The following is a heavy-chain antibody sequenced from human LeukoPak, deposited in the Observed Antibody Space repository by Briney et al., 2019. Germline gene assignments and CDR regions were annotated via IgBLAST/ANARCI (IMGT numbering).Heavy chain of an antibody. V-gene: IGHV4-59*08. D-gene: IGHD2-8*01. CDR1: GGSISGYY. CDR2: IHYSGST. CDR3: ARQAHCTSNLCYPFDY. J-gene: IGHJ4*02. Sequence: SETLSLTCTVSGGSISGYYWSWIRQVPGKGLEWIGYIHYSGSTNYNPSLKSRVTISADTTKNQFSLKLSSVTAADTAVYYCARQAHCTSNLCYPFDYWGQGTLVTVSS.